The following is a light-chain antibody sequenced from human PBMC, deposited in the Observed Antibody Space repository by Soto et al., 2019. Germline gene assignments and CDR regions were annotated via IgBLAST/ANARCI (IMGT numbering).Light chain of an antibody. J-gene: IGKJ1*01. CDR3: QQYGSSPRT. V-gene: IGKV3-20*01. Sequence: EIVLTQSPGTLSLSPGERATLSCRASQKISSRYLAWYLQKPGQAPRLLIYGASSRATGVPDRFSGSGSGTDFTLTISRLEPEDFAVYYCQQYGSSPRTFGQGTKVHIK. CDR2: GAS. CDR1: QKISSRY.